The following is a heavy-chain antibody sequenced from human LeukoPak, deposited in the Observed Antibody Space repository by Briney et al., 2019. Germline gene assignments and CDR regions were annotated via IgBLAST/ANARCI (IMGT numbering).Heavy chain of an antibody. D-gene: IGHD3-10*02. Sequence: GSLRLSCATSGFNFDRYTIHRVRQAPGKGLEWVSLAGWAGGTTFYSDSVRGRFTISRDSGRKSVYLQMNSLTTDDTAFYFCAKELDTMFFDYWGQGALVTVSS. CDR3: AKELDTMFFDY. CDR1: GFNFDRYT. J-gene: IGHJ4*02. V-gene: IGHV3-43*01. CDR2: AGWAGGTT.